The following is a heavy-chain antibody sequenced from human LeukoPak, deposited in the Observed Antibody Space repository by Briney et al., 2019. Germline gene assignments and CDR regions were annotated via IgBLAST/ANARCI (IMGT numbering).Heavy chain of an antibody. J-gene: IGHJ4*02. CDR3: ARRAPYSYEWSTLDY. V-gene: IGHV4-59*08. Sequence: SETLSLTCTVSGGSISTYYWSWIRQPPGKGLEYMGYIYYSGSTNYNPSLKSRVTISVDTSKNQFSLKLSSVTAADTAVYYCARRAPYSYEWSTLDYWGQGTLVTVSS. CDR1: GGSISTYY. D-gene: IGHD5-18*01. CDR2: IYYSGST.